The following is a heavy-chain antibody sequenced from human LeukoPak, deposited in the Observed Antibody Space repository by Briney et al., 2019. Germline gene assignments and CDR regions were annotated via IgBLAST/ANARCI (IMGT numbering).Heavy chain of an antibody. Sequence: GASVKVSCKASGYTFTGYYMHWVRQAPGQGLEWMGWINPNSGGTNYAQKFQGRVTMTRDTSISTAYMELSRLRSDDTAVYYCARVADYYDSSGYYDYWGQGTLVTVSS. CDR2: INPNSGGT. J-gene: IGHJ4*02. CDR1: GYTFTGYY. D-gene: IGHD3-22*01. V-gene: IGHV1-2*02. CDR3: ARVADYYDSSGYYDY.